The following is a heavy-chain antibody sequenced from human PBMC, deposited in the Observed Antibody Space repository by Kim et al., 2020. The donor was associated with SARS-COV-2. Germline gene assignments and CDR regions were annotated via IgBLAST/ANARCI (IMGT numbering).Heavy chain of an antibody. J-gene: IGHJ6*02. D-gene: IGHD3-9*01. CDR3: ARDLISHQFDWLLMAGEYYYYGMDV. Sequence: ASVKVSCKASGYTFTSYAMHWVRQAPGQRLEWMGWINAGNGNTKYSQKFQGRVTITRDTSASTAYMELSSLRSEDTAVYYCARDLISHQFDWLLMAGEYYYYGMDVWGQGTTVTVSS. CDR2: INAGNGNT. CDR1: GYTFTSYA. V-gene: IGHV1-3*01.